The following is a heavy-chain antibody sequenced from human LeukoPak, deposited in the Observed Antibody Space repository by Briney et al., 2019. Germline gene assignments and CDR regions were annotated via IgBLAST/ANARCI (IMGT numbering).Heavy chain of an antibody. Sequence: SETLSLTCTVSGGSISSSSYYWSWLRRPPGKGLEWVGYVYFTGSTKYNPSLKTRVTISLDTSNNQFSLNLRSVTAADTAVYYCARGPFPNYYGSGSFESWGQGALVTVSS. CDR3: ARGPFPNYYGSGSFES. D-gene: IGHD3-10*01. J-gene: IGHJ4*02. CDR2: VYFTGST. V-gene: IGHV4-61*05. CDR1: GGSISSSSYY.